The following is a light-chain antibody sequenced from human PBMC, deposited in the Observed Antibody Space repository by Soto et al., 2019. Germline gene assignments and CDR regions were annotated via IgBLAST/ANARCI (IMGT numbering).Light chain of an antibody. J-gene: IGLJ3*02. CDR1: SSNIGAPYD. Sequence: QLVLTQPPSVSGAPGQRVTISCTGSSSNIGAPYDVHWYQHLPGTAPKLLIFGNNKWPSGVPDRFSGSRSGNSASLAITGLQSEDEADYYCQSYDSSLSVWVFGGGTKLTVL. V-gene: IGLV1-40*01. CDR3: QSYDSSLSVWV. CDR2: GNN.